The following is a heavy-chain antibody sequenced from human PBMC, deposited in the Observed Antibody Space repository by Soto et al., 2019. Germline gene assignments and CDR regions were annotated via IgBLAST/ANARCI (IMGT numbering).Heavy chain of an antibody. CDR3: ARACEHIYFDY. J-gene: IGHJ4*02. V-gene: IGHV4-61*03. D-gene: IGHD2-21*01. CDR1: GGSVTSTSYY. Sequence: PSETLSLTCTVSGGSVTSTSYYWTWIRQPPGKGLEWIAYIHYTGSTNYNPSLQSRVTISVDTSKNHFSLELTSVTAADTAVDDCARACEHIYFDYWGQGALVTVSS. CDR2: IHYTGST.